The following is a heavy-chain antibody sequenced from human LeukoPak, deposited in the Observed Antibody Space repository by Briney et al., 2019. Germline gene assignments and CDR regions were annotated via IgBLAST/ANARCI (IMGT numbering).Heavy chain of an antibody. Sequence: SETLSLTCTVSGGSISSSSYYWGWIRQPPGKGLEWIGSIYYSGSTYYNPSLKSRVTISVDTSKNQFSLKLSSVTAADTAVYYCAGANMVRGDPYFDYWGQGTLVTVSS. CDR2: IYYSGST. D-gene: IGHD3-10*01. V-gene: IGHV4-39*01. CDR3: AGANMVRGDPYFDY. J-gene: IGHJ4*02. CDR1: GGSISSSSYY.